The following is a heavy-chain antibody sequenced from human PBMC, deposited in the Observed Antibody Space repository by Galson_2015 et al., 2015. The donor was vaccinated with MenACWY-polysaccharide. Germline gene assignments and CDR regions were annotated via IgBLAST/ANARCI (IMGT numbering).Heavy chain of an antibody. J-gene: IGHJ4*02. CDR2: IKSDGSST. D-gene: IGHD5-12*01. V-gene: IGHV3-74*01. CDR3: ARGYSAYD. Sequence: SLRLSCAASGFTFSTYWMHWVRQAPGKGLVWVSRIKSDGSSTNYADSVKGRFTISRDNAKYTLYLQMNSLRAEDTALYYCARGYSAYDWGQGTLVTVPA. CDR1: GFTFSTYW.